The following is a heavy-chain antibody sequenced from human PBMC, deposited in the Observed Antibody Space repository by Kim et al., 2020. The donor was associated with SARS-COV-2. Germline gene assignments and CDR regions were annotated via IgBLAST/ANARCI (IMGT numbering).Heavy chain of an antibody. V-gene: IGHV3-7*03. CDR2: IQPDGSEK. J-gene: IGHJ4*02. CDR1: GFNFNIYW. CDR3: ERDYDY. Sequence: ETLSLTCAASGFNFNIYWMTWVRQAPGKGLEWVATIQPDGSEKYYVDSVKGRFTISRDNAKNSLYLQMESLRAEDTAVYYCERDYDYWGQGTLVTVSS.